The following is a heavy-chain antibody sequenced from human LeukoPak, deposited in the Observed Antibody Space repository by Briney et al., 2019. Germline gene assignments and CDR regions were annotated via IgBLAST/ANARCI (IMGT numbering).Heavy chain of an antibody. CDR2: IYYSGST. CDR3: ARDGGWYQLLYWFDP. J-gene: IGHJ5*02. CDR1: GGSISSYY. V-gene: IGHV4-59*12. Sequence: SETLSLTCTVSGGSISSYYWSWIRQPPGKGLEWIGYIYYSGSTNYNPSLKSRVTISVDTSKSQFSLKLSSVTAADTAVYYCARDGGWYQLLYWFDPWGQGTLVTVSS. D-gene: IGHD2-2*01.